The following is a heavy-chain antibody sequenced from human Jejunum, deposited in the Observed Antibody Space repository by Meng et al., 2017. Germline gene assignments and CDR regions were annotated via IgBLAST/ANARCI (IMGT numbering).Heavy chain of an antibody. J-gene: IGHJ6*02. CDR2: ITDSGAGL. CDR1: GFSFSTYE. Sequence: GESLKISCAASGFSFSTYEFNWVRQAPGTGLEWVSHITDSGAGLYYADSVKGRFTVSRDNAKNSVYLQMSSLSAEDTAVYYCAPGRADYASGRYSIYGMDVWGQGTTVTVSS. D-gene: IGHD3-10*01. CDR3: APGRADYASGRYSIYGMDV. V-gene: IGHV3-48*03.